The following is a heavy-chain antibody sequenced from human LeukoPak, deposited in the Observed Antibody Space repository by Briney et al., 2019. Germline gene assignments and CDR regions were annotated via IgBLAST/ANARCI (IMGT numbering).Heavy chain of an antibody. Sequence: GGSLRLSCAASGFTFSSYSMNWVRQAPGKGLEWVSSISSSSSYIYYADSVKGRFTISRDNSKNTLYLQMNSLRAEDTAVYYCARESGSYPYCFDYWGQGTLVTVSS. CDR3: ARESGSYPYCFDY. D-gene: IGHD1-26*01. CDR1: GFTFSSYS. CDR2: ISSSSSYI. J-gene: IGHJ4*02. V-gene: IGHV3-21*01.